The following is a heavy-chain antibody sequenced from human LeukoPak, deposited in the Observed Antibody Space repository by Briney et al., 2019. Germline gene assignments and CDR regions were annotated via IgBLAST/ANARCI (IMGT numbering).Heavy chain of an antibody. V-gene: IGHV3-48*02. Sequence: GRSLRLSCAASGFIFSSYSMNWVRQAPGKGLEWVSYISSSSGTVYYAHSVKGRFTISRDNAKNSLYLQMNSLRDEDTAVYYCARGVGATDYWGQGTLVTVSS. CDR3: ARGVGATDY. D-gene: IGHD1-26*01. CDR1: GFIFSSYS. CDR2: ISSSSGTV. J-gene: IGHJ4*02.